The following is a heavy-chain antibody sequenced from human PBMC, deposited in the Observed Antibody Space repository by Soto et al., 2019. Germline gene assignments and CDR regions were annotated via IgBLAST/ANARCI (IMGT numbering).Heavy chain of an antibody. Sequence: ASVKVSCKASGYTFTGYYMHWVRQAPGQGLEWMGWINPNSGGTNYAQKFQGRVTMTRDTSISTAYMELSRLRSDDMAVYYCARGAYYDTGGLRIDYWGQGTLVTVSS. CDR3: ARGAYYDTGGLRIDY. J-gene: IGHJ4*02. D-gene: IGHD3-22*01. CDR1: GYTFTGYY. CDR2: INPNSGGT. V-gene: IGHV1-2*02.